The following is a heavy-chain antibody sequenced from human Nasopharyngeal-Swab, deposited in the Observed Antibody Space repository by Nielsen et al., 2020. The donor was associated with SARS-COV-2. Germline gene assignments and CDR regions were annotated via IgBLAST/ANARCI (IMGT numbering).Heavy chain of an antibody. CDR3: ARLEYYFDY. V-gene: IGHV4-59*08. CDR1: GGSISSYY. CDR2: IYYSGST. Sequence: ESLKISCPVSGGSISSYYWSWIRQPPGKGLEWIGYIYYSGSTNYNPSLKSRVTISVDTSKNQFSLKLSSVTAADTAVYYCARLEYYFDYWGQGTLVTVSS. J-gene: IGHJ4*02.